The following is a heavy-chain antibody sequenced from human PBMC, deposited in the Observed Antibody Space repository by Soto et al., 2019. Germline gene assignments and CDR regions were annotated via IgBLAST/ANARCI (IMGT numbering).Heavy chain of an antibody. Sequence: GGSLRLSCAASGFTFSSYGVHWVRQAPGKGLEWVAVISYDGSNKYYADSVKGRFTISRDNSKNTLYLQMNSLRAEDTAVYYCASQIPYYYDSSGYYSNWGQGTLVTVSS. D-gene: IGHD3-22*01. V-gene: IGHV3-30*03. CDR1: GFTFSSYG. CDR3: ASQIPYYYDSSGYYSN. J-gene: IGHJ4*02. CDR2: ISYDGSNK.